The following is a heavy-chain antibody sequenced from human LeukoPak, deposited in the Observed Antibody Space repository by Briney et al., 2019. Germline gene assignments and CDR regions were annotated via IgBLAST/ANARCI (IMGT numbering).Heavy chain of an antibody. V-gene: IGHV3-48*04. CDR2: ISSRNSAI. CDR1: GFTFSNYN. D-gene: IGHD3-10*01. CDR3: ASTAGIDYCGSRSPYNYCDF. Sequence: GGSLRLSCAASGFTFSNYNMNWVRQAPGKGLEWVSYISSRNSAIFYADSVKGRFTISRDNAKNSLYLQMNSLRAEDTAVYYCASTAGIDYCGSRSPYNYCDFGGQETLVTVST. J-gene: IGHJ4*02.